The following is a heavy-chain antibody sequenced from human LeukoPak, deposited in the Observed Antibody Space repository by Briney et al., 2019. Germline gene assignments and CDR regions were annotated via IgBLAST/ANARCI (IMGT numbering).Heavy chain of an antibody. D-gene: IGHD3-22*01. CDR2: IYYSGST. V-gene: IGHV4-34*01. CDR1: GGSFSGYY. CDR3: ARHVAAAYYYDSSGYIPG. Sequence: SETLSLTCAVYGGSFSGYYWSWIRQPPGKGLEWIGSIYYSGSTYYNPSLKSRVTISVDTSKNQFSLKLSSVTAADTAVYYCARHVAAAYYYDSSGYIPGWGQGTLVTVSS. J-gene: IGHJ4*02.